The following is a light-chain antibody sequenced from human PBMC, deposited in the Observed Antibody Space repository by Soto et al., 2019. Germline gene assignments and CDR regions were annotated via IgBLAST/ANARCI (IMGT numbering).Light chain of an antibody. CDR1: SSDGGGYNY. Sequence: QSVLTQPASVTGSHGQSITISCTGTSSDGGGYNYVSWYQQHPGKAPKLMIYDVSNRPSGVSNRFSGSKSGNTASLTISGLQAEDEADYYCSSYTSSSILYVFGTGTKVTVL. V-gene: IGLV2-14*01. CDR3: SSYTSSSILYV. J-gene: IGLJ1*01. CDR2: DVS.